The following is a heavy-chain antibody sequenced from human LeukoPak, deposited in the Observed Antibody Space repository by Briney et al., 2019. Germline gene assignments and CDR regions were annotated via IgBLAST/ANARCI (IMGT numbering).Heavy chain of an antibody. J-gene: IGHJ4*02. D-gene: IGHD2-15*01. CDR3: ARDLCSGGSCYVLDY. V-gene: IGHV1-3*01. CDR2: INAGNGNT. Sequence: ASVKVSCKASGGTFSSYAISWVRQAPGQRLEWMGWINAGNGNTKYSQKFQGRVTITRDTSASTAYMELSSLRSEDTAVYYCARDLCSGGSCYVLDYWGQGTLVTVSS. CDR1: GGTFSSYA.